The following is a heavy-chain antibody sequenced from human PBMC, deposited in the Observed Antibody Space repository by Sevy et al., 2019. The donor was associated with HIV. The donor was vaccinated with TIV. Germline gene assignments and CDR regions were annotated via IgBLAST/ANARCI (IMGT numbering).Heavy chain of an antibody. CDR3: ASDRWFGEFLALYYYYGMDV. Sequence: ASVKVSCKASGYTFTSYYMHWVRQAPGQGLEWMGIINPSGGSTSYAQKFQGRVTMTRDTSTSTVYMELSGLRSEDTAVYYFASDRWFGEFLALYYYYGMDVWGQGTTVTVSS. D-gene: IGHD3-10*01. CDR2: INPSGGST. V-gene: IGHV1-46*01. J-gene: IGHJ6*02. CDR1: GYTFTSYY.